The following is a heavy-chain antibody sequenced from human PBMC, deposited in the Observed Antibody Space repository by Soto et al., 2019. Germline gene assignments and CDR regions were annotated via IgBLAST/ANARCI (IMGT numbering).Heavy chain of an antibody. CDR3: AKWARDSGDYYYGVDV. CDR1: GLNLTTFG. J-gene: IGHJ6*01. V-gene: IGHV3-30*18. D-gene: IGHD6-25*01. Sequence: QTGGSLRLSCVGSGLNLTTFGMHWVRQAPGRGLEWMAVISNDGSHFYYADSVKGRFTISRDNSKNTLYLQMINLRPDDTGVYYCAKWARDSGDYYYGVDVWGQGTTVTVSS. CDR2: ISNDGSHF.